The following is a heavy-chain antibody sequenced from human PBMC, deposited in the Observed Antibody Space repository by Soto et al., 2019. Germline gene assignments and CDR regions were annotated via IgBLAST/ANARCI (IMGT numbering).Heavy chain of an antibody. Sequence: PSETLSLTCAVYGGSFSGYYWSWIRQPPGKGLEWIGEINHSGSTNYNPSLKSRVTISVDTSKNQFSLKLSSVTAADTAMYYCAREDSTHDYVWGSYRYNYYYYGMDVWGQGTTVTVSS. V-gene: IGHV4-34*01. D-gene: IGHD3-16*02. J-gene: IGHJ6*02. CDR3: AREDSTHDYVWGSYRYNYYYYGMDV. CDR2: INHSGST. CDR1: GGSFSGYY.